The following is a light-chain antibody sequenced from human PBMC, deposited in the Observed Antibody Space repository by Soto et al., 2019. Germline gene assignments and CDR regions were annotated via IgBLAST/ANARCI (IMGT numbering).Light chain of an antibody. V-gene: IGKV1-39*01. CDR2: AAS. Sequence: DIQMTQSPSSLSASVGDRVTITCRASENSASYLHWYQQKPGKAPTLLVYAASSLESGAPPRFSGTVSETAFTLTITSLQPDDLATYFCHQSYSTPWTFGQGTKVEL. CDR1: ENSASY. J-gene: IGKJ1*01. CDR3: HQSYSTPWT.